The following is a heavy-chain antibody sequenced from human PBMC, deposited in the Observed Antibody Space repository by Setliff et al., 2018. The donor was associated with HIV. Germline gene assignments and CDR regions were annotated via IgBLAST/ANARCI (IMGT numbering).Heavy chain of an antibody. J-gene: IGHJ4*02. D-gene: IGHD1-7*01. Sequence: GGSLRLSCVASGFTFSNAWVTWVRQGPGKGLEWVSRINNDGSITSYADSVKGRFTVSRDNTQNSLYLQMNSLRVEDSAVYYCARAKAGTTRSVDYWGQGTLVTVSS. CDR2: INNDGSIT. CDR1: GFTFSNAW. V-gene: IGHV3-74*01. CDR3: ARAKAGTTRSVDY.